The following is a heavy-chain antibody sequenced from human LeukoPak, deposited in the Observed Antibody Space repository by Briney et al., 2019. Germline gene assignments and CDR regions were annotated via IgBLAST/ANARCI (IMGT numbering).Heavy chain of an antibody. J-gene: IGHJ3*02. V-gene: IGHV1-2*02. CDR2: INPNSGAT. CDR3: ARGLPSTINAFDI. CDR1: GYTFTGYY. D-gene: IGHD5/OR15-5a*01. Sequence: ASLKVSCKASGYTFTGYYMHWVRQAPGQGLEWMGWINPNSGATKYAGKFQGRVTMTRDTSITTAYMELSRLRSDDTAIYYCARGLPSTINAFDIWGQGTMVTVSS.